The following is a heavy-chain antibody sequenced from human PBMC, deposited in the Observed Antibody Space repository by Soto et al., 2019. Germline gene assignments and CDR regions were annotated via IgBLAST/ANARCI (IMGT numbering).Heavy chain of an antibody. CDR2: ISSSGNSI. CDR3: VRDDDYGGTNARFDP. J-gene: IGHJ5*02. CDR1: GFSFSDYY. Sequence: QEQLVESGGGVVKPGGSLRLSCTASGFSFSDYYMSWIRQAPGKGLECIAYISSSGNSIYYADSVKGRFTVSRDNAKNSLYLHMNSLTAEDTAKYYCVRDDDYGGTNARFDPWGQGPLVTVSS. V-gene: IGHV3-11*01. D-gene: IGHD4-17*01.